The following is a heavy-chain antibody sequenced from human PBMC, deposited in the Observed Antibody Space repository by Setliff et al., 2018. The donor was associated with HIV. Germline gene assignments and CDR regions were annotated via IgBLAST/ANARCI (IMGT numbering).Heavy chain of an antibody. J-gene: IGHJ4*02. CDR1: GYTFTSYG. Sequence: ASVKVSCKAFGYTFTSYGISWVRQAPGQGLEWMGWISAYNGNTNYAQKLQGRVTMTTDTSTSTAYMELRSQTSDDTAVYYCARDLPTPNWGFHYWGQGTLVTVSS. D-gene: IGHD7-27*01. CDR2: ISAYNGNT. CDR3: ARDLPTPNWGFHY. V-gene: IGHV1-18*01.